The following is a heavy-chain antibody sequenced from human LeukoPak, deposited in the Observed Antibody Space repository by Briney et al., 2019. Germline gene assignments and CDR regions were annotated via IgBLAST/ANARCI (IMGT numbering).Heavy chain of an antibody. V-gene: IGHV3-23*01. Sequence: GGSLRLSCAASGFTFSSYAMSWVRQAPGKGLEWVSAISGSGGSTYYADSVKGRFTISRDNSKNTLYLQMNSLRAEDTAVYYCARDLGNVGATVLDYWGQGTLVTVSS. CDR1: GFTFSSYA. D-gene: IGHD1-26*01. J-gene: IGHJ4*02. CDR3: ARDLGNVGATVLDY. CDR2: ISGSGGST.